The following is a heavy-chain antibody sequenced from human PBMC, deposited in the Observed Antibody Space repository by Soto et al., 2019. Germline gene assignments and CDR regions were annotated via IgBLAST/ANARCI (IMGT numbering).Heavy chain of an antibody. J-gene: IGHJ6*01. D-gene: IGHD3-9*01. CDR2: IYSGGNT. CDR1: GFSVSGDT. V-gene: IGHV3-53*02. CDR3: ARHAWLES. Sequence: EVQLVETGGGVIYPGGSLRLSCAASGFSVSGDTMNWVRQAPGKGLEWMSAIYSGGNTNDAGSVKGRFTISRDTSKNTVYIQMNSLRVDDTAVYYCARHAWLESWG.